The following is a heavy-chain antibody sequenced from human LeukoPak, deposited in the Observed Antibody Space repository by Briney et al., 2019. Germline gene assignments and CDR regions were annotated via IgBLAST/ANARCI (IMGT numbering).Heavy chain of an antibody. Sequence: GGSLRLSCAASGFTFSTYHMNWVRQAPGKGLEWISFIDSISTNLFYKDSVKGRFTISRDNAANSLYLQMNSLRAEDTAVYFCAGGGSALYPHSGRLGPDHGGRGTLVTVSS. CDR2: IDSISTNL. J-gene: IGHJ4*01. CDR1: GFTFSTYH. V-gene: IGHV3-21*05. CDR3: AGGGSALYPHSGRLGPDH. D-gene: IGHD6-25*01.